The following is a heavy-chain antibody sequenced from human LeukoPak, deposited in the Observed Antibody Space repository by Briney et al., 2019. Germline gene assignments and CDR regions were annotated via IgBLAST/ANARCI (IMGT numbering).Heavy chain of an antibody. D-gene: IGHD3-10*01. V-gene: IGHV3-74*01. CDR2: INSDGSST. CDR3: VKRYSGSGRNFNPLEN. CDR1: GFTFSSYW. J-gene: IGHJ4*02. Sequence: PGGPLRLSCAASGFTFSSYWIHWVRQAPGKGLVWVSRINSDGSSTAYADSVKGRFTISSGNSKNTLYLQMNSLRAEDTAVYYCVKRYSGSGRNFNPLENWGQGTLVTVSS.